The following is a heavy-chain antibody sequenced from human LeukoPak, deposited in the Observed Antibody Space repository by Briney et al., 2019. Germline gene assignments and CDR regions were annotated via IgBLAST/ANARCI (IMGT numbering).Heavy chain of an antibody. V-gene: IGHV3-11*04. D-gene: IGHD6-13*01. J-gene: IGHJ4*02. CDR1: GFTFSDYY. Sequence: GGSLRLSCAASGFTFSDYYMSWIRQAPGKGLEWVSYISSSGSTIYYADSVKGRFTISRDNAKNSLYLQMNSLRAEDTAVYYCARDRGAAAPEEIFDYWGQGALVTVSS. CDR3: ARDRGAAAPEEIFDY. CDR2: ISSSGSTI.